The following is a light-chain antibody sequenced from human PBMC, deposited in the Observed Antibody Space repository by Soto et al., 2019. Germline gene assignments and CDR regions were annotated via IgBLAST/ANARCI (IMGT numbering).Light chain of an antibody. J-gene: IGKJ4*01. CDR1: QSVSSN. V-gene: IGKV3-15*01. CDR2: GIS. CDR3: QQYNNWPLT. Sequence: EIVMTQFPATLSVSPGERATLSCRASQSVSSNLAWFQQKPGQAPRVLIYGISTRATGIPARFSGSGSETEFTLTISSLQSEDFAVYYRQQYNNWPLTFGGGTKVEIK.